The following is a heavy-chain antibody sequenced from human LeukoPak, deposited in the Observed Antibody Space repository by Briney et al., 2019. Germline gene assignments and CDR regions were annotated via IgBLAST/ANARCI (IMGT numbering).Heavy chain of an antibody. V-gene: IGHV3-23*01. Sequence: PGGSLRLSCAASGFTFSSYAMSWVRQAPGKGLEWVSGLTGSGGNTYYADSVKGRFTISRDNSKNTLSLQMNSLGAEDTAVYYCAKRQCSGFNCAFFDYWGQGTLVTVSS. CDR2: LTGSGGNT. J-gene: IGHJ4*02. CDR1: GFTFSSYA. D-gene: IGHD2-15*01. CDR3: AKRQCSGFNCAFFDY.